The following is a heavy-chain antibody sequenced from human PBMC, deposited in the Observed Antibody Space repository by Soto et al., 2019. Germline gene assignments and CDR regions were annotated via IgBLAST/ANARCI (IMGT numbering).Heavy chain of an antibody. J-gene: IGHJ1*01. Sequence: PSETLSLTCTVSGGSISSGDYYWSWIRQPPVKGLEWIGYIYYSGSTYYNPSLKSRVTISVDTSKNQFSLKLSSVTAADTAVYYCARDFGHYDSSGYNTFQHWGQGSLVTVSS. CDR1: GGSISSGDYY. CDR2: IYYSGST. V-gene: IGHV4-30-4*01. CDR3: ARDFGHYDSSGYNTFQH. D-gene: IGHD3-22*01.